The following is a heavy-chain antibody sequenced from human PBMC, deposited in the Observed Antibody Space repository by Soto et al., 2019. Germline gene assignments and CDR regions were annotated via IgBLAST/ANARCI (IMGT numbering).Heavy chain of an antibody. CDR3: GRDLLATASARWYFYYGLDV. CDR1: GGSVSSSSSF. D-gene: IGHD3-3*02. V-gene: IGHV4-61*01. CDR2: IFNSGTI. J-gene: IGHJ6*02. Sequence: SETLSLTCTVFGGSVSSSSSFWGWIRQSPGKGLEWIGHIFNSGTIHYNPSLKSRVTMSVDSSKNQVSLKMNSVTAADTAIYYCGRDLLATASARWYFYYGLDVWGQGTAVTVSS.